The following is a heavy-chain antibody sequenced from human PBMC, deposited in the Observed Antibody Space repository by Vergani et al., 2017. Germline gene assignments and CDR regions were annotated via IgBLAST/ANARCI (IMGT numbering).Heavy chain of an antibody. J-gene: IGHJ6*02. Sequence: QVQLVQSGAEVKKPGASVKVSCKASGYTFTGYYMHWVRQAPGQGLEWMGWINPNSGGTNYAQKFQGRVTMTRDTSISTAYMELGRLRSDDTAVYYCARDGGSRPGGSGSRLYYYYYGMDVWGQGTTVTVSS. D-gene: IGHD3-10*01. V-gene: IGHV1-2*02. CDR2: INPNSGGT. CDR3: ARDGGSRPGGSGSRLYYYYYGMDV. CDR1: GYTFTGYY.